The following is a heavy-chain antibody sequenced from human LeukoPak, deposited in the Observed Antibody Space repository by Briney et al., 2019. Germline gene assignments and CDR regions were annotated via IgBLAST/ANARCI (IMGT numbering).Heavy chain of an antibody. D-gene: IGHD3-10*01. Sequence: PSETLSLTCTVSGGSISSANYSWSWLRQPPGKGLEWIGFIYYSGSTNYNPSLKSRVTISVDTSTNQFSLKLSSVTAADTAVYYCARDVRVIGVLYYFDYWGQGTLVTVSS. J-gene: IGHJ4*02. V-gene: IGHV4-61*01. CDR2: IYYSGST. CDR1: GGSISSANYS. CDR3: ARDVRVIGVLYYFDY.